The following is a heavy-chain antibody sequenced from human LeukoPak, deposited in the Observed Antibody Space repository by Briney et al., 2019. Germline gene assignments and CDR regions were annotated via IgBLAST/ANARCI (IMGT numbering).Heavy chain of an antibody. CDR1: GYTFPSYF. CDR2: INPTGGST. V-gene: IGHV1-46*01. J-gene: IGHJ4*02. Sequence: ASVKVSCKASGYTFPSYFMHWVRQAPGQGLEWMGIINPTGGSTTYAQKFQGRVTMTRDTSTSTVYMELSSLRSDDTAVYYCARTTARRFDYWGQGTLVTVSS. D-gene: IGHD6-6*01. CDR3: ARTTARRFDY.